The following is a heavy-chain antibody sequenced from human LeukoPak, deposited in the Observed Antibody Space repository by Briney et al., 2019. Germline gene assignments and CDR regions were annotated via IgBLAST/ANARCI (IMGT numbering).Heavy chain of an antibody. V-gene: IGHV3-30-3*01. CDR1: GFTFRSFA. Sequence: GRSLRLSCTASGFTFRSFAMHWVRQAPGKGLEWVALISYDGSIEYYADSVKGRFTISRDNSKNTLYLQMNSLRAEDTAVYYCARDTMIVVAITTLPYFDYWGQGALVTVSS. CDR3: ARDTMIVVAITTLPYFDY. D-gene: IGHD3-22*01. CDR2: ISYDGSIE. J-gene: IGHJ4*02.